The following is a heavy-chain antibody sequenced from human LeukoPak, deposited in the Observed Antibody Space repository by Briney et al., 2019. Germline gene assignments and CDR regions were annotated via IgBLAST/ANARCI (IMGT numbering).Heavy chain of an antibody. J-gene: IGHJ4*02. D-gene: IGHD1-26*01. V-gene: IGHV4-30-2*01. CDR2: IYHSGST. Sequence: SQTLSLTCTVSGGSISSGGYYWSWIRQPPGKGLEWIGYIYHSGSTYYNPSLKSRVTISVDRSKNQFSLKLSSVTAADTAVYYCASYDLSGGGSYSGPGSHWGQGTLVTVSS. CDR3: ASYDLSGGGSYSGPGSH. CDR1: GGSISSGGYY.